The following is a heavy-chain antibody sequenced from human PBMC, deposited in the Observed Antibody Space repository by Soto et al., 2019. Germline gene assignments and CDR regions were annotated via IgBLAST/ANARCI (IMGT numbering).Heavy chain of an antibody. CDR2: ISAYNGNT. CDR1: GYTFTSYG. CDR3: ASLLRDRYDFWSGGDYYYYMDV. Sequence: GASVKVSCKASGYTFTSYGISWVRQAPGQGLEWMGWISAYNGNTNYAQKLQGRVTMTTDTSTSTAYMELRSLRSDDTAVFYCASLLRDRYDFWSGGDYYYYMDVWVKGTTVTVSS. D-gene: IGHD3-3*01. J-gene: IGHJ6*03. V-gene: IGHV1-18*01.